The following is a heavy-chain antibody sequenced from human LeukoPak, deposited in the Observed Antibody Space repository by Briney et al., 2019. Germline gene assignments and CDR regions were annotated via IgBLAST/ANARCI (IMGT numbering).Heavy chain of an antibody. CDR3: AKRGVVIRGILVIGYHQEAYHYDF. CDR2: ISERGGGT. J-gene: IGHJ4*02. V-gene: IGHV3-23*01. D-gene: IGHD3-10*01. Sequence: GGSLRLSCVVSGLSLSNYGMTWVRQAPGKGLEWVSYISERGGGTMYADSVKGRFTISRDTSLNTLYLQMNNLRAEDTAVYFCAKRGVVIRGILVIGYHQEAYHYDFWGQGVMVTVSS. CDR1: GLSLSNYG.